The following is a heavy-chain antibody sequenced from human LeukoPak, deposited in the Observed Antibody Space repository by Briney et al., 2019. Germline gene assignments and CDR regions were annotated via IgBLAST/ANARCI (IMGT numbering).Heavy chain of an antibody. J-gene: IGHJ4*02. V-gene: IGHV3-23*01. CDR1: GFTFSSYA. CDR3: AKVHKNYYDSSGYYPDY. Sequence: TGGSLRLSCAASGFTFSSYAMSWVRQAPGKGLEWVSGISGSVGSTYYADSVKGRFTISRDNSKNTLYLQMNSLRAEDTAVYYCAKVHKNYYDSSGYYPDYWGQGTLVTVSS. CDR2: ISGSVGST. D-gene: IGHD3-22*01.